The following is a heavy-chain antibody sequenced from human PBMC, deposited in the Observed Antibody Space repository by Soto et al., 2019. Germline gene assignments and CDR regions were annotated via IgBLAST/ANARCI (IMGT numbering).Heavy chain of an antibody. Sequence: PSETLSLTCTVSGGSLSSGGYYWSWIRQHPGKGLEWIGYIYYSGSTYYNPSLKSRVTISVDTSKNQFSLKLSSVTAADTAVYYCAREFFKTVFRAFDTWGQGTMVTVS. V-gene: IGHV4-31*02. D-gene: IGHD3-3*01. J-gene: IGHJ3*02. CDR3: AREFFKTVFRAFDT. CDR2: IYYSGST. CDR1: GGSLSSGGYY.